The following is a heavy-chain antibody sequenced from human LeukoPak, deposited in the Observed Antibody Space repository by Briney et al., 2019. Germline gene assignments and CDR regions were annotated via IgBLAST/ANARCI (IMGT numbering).Heavy chain of an antibody. CDR3: ARVSEYYYYMDV. D-gene: IGHD1-14*01. J-gene: IGHJ6*03. V-gene: IGHV3-9*01. CDR1: GFTFDDYA. CDR2: ISWNSGSI. Sequence: PGGSLRLSCAASGFTFDDYAMHWVRHAPGKGLEWVSGISWNSGSIGYADSVKGRFTISRDNAKNSLYLQMNSLRAEDTALYYCARVSEYYYYMDVWGKGTTVTISS.